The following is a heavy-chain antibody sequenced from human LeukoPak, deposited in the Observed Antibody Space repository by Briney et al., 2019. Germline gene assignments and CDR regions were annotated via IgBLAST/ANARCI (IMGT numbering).Heavy chain of an antibody. Sequence: GGSQRLSCAASGFTFTNAWMSWVRQAPGKGLEWVGRIKNKGEGETTDYAAPVKGRFTISRDDSENTLFLQMHSLETEDTALYYCVWNSEHYFDFWGQGSLVTVSS. CDR3: VWNSEHYFDF. V-gene: IGHV3-15*01. CDR1: GFTFTNAW. D-gene: IGHD1-7*01. J-gene: IGHJ4*02. CDR2: IKNKGEGETT.